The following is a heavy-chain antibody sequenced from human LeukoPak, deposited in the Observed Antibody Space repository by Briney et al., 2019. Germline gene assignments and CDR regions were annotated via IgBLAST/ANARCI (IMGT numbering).Heavy chain of an antibody. D-gene: IGHD6-13*01. CDR1: GGSISSYY. J-gene: IGHJ5*02. Sequence: SETLSLTCTVSGGSISSYYWSWIRQPPGKGLEWIGEINHSGSANYNPSLKSRVTISVDTSKNQFSLKLSSVTAADTAVYYCARGSDRSRFDPWGQGTLVTVSS. CDR2: INHSGSA. V-gene: IGHV4-34*01. CDR3: ARGSDRSRFDP.